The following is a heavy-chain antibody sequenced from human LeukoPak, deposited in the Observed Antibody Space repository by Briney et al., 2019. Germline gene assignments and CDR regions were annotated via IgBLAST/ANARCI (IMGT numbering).Heavy chain of an antibody. J-gene: IGHJ4*02. CDR2: IFYSGGT. CDR3: ARRDGYNQFDY. CDR1: GGSINTPNYY. V-gene: IGHV4-39*07. Sequence: SETLSLTCTVSGGSINTPNYYWGWIRQTPGKGLEWIGNIFYSGGTYYSPSLTSRVTISLDTSRNQFSLKLSSVTAADTAVYYCARRDGYNQFDYWGQGTLVTVSS. D-gene: IGHD5-24*01.